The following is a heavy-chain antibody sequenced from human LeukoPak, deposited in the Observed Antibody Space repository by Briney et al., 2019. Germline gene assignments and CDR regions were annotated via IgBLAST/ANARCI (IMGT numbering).Heavy chain of an antibody. CDR2: INHSGST. J-gene: IGHJ4*02. D-gene: IGHD2-2*01. Sequence: SETLSLTCAVYGGSFSGYYWSWIRQPPGRGLEWIGEINHSGSTNYNPSLKSRVTISVDTSKNQFSLKLSSVTAADTAVYYCARDSDPFCSSTSCYLRYWGQGTLVTVSS. CDR3: ARDSDPFCSSTSCYLRY. V-gene: IGHV4-34*01. CDR1: GGSFSGYY.